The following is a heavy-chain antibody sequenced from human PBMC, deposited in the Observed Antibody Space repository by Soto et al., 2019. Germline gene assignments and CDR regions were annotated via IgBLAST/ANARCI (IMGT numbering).Heavy chain of an antibody. CDR2: INPNSGGT. D-gene: IGHD3-3*01. Sequence: ASVKVSCKASGYTFTGYYIHWVRQAPGQGLEWMGWINPNSGGTNYAQKFQGRVTMTRDTSIRTAYMELSRLRSDDTAVYYCASPAISLAYYDFWSGYFDYWGQGTLVTAPQ. J-gene: IGHJ4*02. CDR1: GYTFTGYY. V-gene: IGHV1-2*02. CDR3: ASPAISLAYYDFWSGYFDY.